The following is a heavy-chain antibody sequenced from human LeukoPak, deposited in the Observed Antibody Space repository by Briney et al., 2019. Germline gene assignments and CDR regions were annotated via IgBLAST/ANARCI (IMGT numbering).Heavy chain of an antibody. D-gene: IGHD3-16*01. CDR3: ARLKLGAYFDL. CDR1: GGSTSSDY. V-gene: IGHV4-59*08. Sequence: SETLSLTCTVSGGSTSSDYWSWIRQSPGKGLEWVGYVYNSGDTGKNPSLKSRVTILLDTSKNQCALKLTSVSAADTAVYYCARLKLGAYFDLWGRGTLVTVSS. J-gene: IGHJ2*01. CDR2: VYNSGDT.